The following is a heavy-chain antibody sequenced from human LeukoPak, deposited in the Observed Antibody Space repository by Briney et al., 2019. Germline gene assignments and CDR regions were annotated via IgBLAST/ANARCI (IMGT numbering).Heavy chain of an antibody. CDR2: IYYSGST. CDR1: GGSISSGGYY. CDR3: ASRVKDGVDY. V-gene: IGHV4-31*03. J-gene: IGHJ4*02. Sequence: SQTLSLTCTVSGGSISSGGYYWSWIRQHPGKGLEWIGNIYYSGSTYYNPSLKSRVTISVDTSKNQFSLKLSSVTAADTAVYYCASRVKDGVDYWGQGTLVTVSS. D-gene: IGHD5-24*01.